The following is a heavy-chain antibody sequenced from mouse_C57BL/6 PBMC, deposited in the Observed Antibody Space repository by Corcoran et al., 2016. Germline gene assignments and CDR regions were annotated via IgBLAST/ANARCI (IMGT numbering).Heavy chain of an antibody. J-gene: IGHJ4*01. Sequence: QIQLVQSGPELKKPGETVKISCKASGYTFTTYGMSWVKQAPGKGLKWMGWINTYSGVPTYADDFKGRFAFSLETSASTAYLQINNLKNEDTATYFCARGVANYRGAMDYWGQGTSVTVSS. V-gene: IGHV9-3*01. CDR2: INTYSGVP. CDR3: ARGVANYRGAMDY. CDR1: GYTFTTYG. D-gene: IGHD2-14*01.